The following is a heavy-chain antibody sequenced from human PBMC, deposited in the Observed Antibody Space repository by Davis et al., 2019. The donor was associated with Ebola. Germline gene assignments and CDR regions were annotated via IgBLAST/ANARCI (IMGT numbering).Heavy chain of an antibody. V-gene: IGHV3-49*04. CDR2: IRSKAYGGTT. Sequence: GESLKISCAASGFTFSSYSMSWVRQAPGKGLEWVGFIRSKAYGGTTEYAASVKGRFTISRDDSKSIAYLQMNSLKTEDTAVYYCVVPAAPDYGMDVWGQGTTVTVSS. J-gene: IGHJ6*02. CDR1: GFTFSSYS. D-gene: IGHD2-2*01. CDR3: VVPAAPDYGMDV.